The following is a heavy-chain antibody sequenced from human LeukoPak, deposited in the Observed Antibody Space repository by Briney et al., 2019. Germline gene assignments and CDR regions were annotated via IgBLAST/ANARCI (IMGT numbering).Heavy chain of an antibody. CDR2: VSGSGRNT. V-gene: IGHV3-23*01. D-gene: IGHD4-17*01. CDR1: GFTFSNYA. Sequence: GGSLRLSCAGSGFTFSNYAMTWVRQAPGKGLEWVSSVSGSGRNTFYPDSVEGRFTISRDNSKNTVYLQMNSLRAEDTAVYYCAKHKEDYGDSCLDDSWGQGALVTVSS. CDR3: AKHKEDYGDSCLDDS. J-gene: IGHJ5*01.